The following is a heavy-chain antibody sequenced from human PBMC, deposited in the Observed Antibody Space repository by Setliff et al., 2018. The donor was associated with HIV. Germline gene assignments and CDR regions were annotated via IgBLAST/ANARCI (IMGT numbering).Heavy chain of an antibody. CDR3: EKPFGSDGSRQLDS. Sequence: PSETLSLTCTVSGGSISSYYWSWIRQPPGKGLEWIGYIYYSGSTNYNPSLKSRVTISVDTSKNQFSLKLSSETAADTAIYYCEKPFGSDGSRQLDSWGQGTLVTVSS. V-gene: IGHV4-59*01. CDR1: GGSISSYY. J-gene: IGHJ4*02. D-gene: IGHD2-15*01. CDR2: IYYSGST.